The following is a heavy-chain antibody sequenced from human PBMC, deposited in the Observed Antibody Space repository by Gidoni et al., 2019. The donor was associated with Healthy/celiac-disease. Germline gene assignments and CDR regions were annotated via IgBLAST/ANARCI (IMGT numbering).Heavy chain of an antibody. D-gene: IGHD6-13*01. CDR1: GFTFSSYG. CDR2: ISYDGSNK. V-gene: IGHV3-30*18. CDR3: AKDLVLGLQLANFFDY. Sequence: QVQLVESGGGVVQPGRSLRLSCAASGFTFSSYGMHWVRQAPGKGLECVAVISYDGSNKYYADSVKGRFTISRDNSKNTLYLQMNSLRAEDTAVYYCAKDLVLGLQLANFFDYWGQGTLVTVSS. J-gene: IGHJ4*02.